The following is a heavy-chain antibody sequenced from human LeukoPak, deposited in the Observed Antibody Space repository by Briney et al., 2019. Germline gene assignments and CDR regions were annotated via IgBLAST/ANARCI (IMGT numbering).Heavy chain of an antibody. CDR1: GFTVSSNY. J-gene: IGHJ4*02. D-gene: IGHD1-26*01. Sequence: PGGSLRLSCAASGFTVSSNYMSWVRQAPGKALEWVSIIYSGGSTYYAGSVKGRFTISRDNSRDNSRNTLFLQMNSLRVEDTAVYYCATSSYSGNYFPDCWGQGTLVTVSS. V-gene: IGHV3-53*01. CDR2: IYSGGST. CDR3: ATSSYSGNYFPDC.